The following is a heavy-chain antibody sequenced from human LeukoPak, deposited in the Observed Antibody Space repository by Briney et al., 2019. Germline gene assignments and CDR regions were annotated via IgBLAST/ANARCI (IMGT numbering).Heavy chain of an antibody. D-gene: IGHD3-10*01. J-gene: IGHJ4*02. Sequence: ALVKVSCKASGYTFTSYGISWVRQAPGQGLEWMGWISAYNGNTNYAQKLQGRVTMTTDTSTSTAYMELRSLRSDDTAVYYCARDPLGFGELFYYFDYWGQGTLVTVSS. V-gene: IGHV1-18*01. CDR2: ISAYNGNT. CDR3: ARDPLGFGELFYYFDY. CDR1: GYTFTSYG.